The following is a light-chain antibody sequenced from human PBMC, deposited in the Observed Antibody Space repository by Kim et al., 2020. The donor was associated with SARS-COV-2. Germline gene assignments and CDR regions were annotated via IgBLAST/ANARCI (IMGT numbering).Light chain of an antibody. CDR3: NSWDSSGNSWV. Sequence: SSELTQDPAVSVALGQTVRITCQGDSLRSYYASWYQQKPGQAPVRVIFGENNRPSGIPDRFSGSRSGNTASLTITGAQAEDEADYYCNSWDSSGNSWVFGGGTKVTVL. V-gene: IGLV3-19*02. CDR1: SLRSYY. CDR2: GEN. J-gene: IGLJ3*02.